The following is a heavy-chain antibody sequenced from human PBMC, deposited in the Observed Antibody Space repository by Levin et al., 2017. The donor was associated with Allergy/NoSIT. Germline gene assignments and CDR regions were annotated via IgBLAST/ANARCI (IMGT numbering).Heavy chain of an antibody. Sequence: GESLKISCAASGFTFSSFGMHWVRQAPGKGLEWVAAIGYDGSNKQYADSVKGRFTISRDNSKNTLYLQMNSLRAEDTAVYYCVKVPGSTVYYYAFDYWGQGILVTVSS. CDR1: GFTFSSFG. D-gene: IGHD5/OR15-5a*01. CDR3: VKVPGSTVYYYAFDY. CDR2: IGYDGSNK. J-gene: IGHJ4*02. V-gene: IGHV3-33*06.